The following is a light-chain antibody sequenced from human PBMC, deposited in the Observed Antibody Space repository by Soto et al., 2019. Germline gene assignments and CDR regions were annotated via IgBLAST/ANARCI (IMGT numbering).Light chain of an antibody. CDR1: QSISSY. J-gene: IGKJ4*01. V-gene: IGKV1-39*01. CDR2: AAS. CDR3: QQLERYPAA. Sequence: IRMTQSPSSLSASVGDRVTITCRASQSISSYLNWYQQKPGKAPKLLIYAASSLQSGVPSRFSGSGSGTEFTLTISSLQPEDFATYYCQQLERYPAAFGGGTKVDIK.